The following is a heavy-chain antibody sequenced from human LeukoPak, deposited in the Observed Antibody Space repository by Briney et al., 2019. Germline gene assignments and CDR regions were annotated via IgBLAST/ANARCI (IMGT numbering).Heavy chain of an antibody. V-gene: IGHV4-34*01. CDR1: GGSFSGYY. J-gene: IGHJ6*03. CDR3: ARAQRDYYYYYMDV. Sequence: PSETLSLTCAVYGGSFSGYYWSWIRQPPGKGLEWIAEINHSGSTNYNPPLRSRVTISVDTSKNQFSLKLSSVTAADTAVYYCARAQRDYYYYYMDVWEKGITVTVSS. CDR2: INHSGST.